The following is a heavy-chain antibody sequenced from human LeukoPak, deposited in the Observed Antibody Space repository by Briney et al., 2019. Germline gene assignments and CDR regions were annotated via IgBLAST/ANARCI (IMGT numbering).Heavy chain of an antibody. D-gene: IGHD5-12*01. CDR3: ARARVATIVDNYYYYYGMDV. CDR2: IIPIFGTA. J-gene: IGHJ6*02. CDR1: GYTLTELS. V-gene: IGHV1-69*13. Sequence: ASVKVSCKVSGYTLTELSMHWVRQAPGQGLEWMGGIIPIFGTANYAQKFQGRVTITADESTSTAYMELSSLRSEDTAVYYCARARVATIVDNYYYYYGMDVWGQGTTVTVSS.